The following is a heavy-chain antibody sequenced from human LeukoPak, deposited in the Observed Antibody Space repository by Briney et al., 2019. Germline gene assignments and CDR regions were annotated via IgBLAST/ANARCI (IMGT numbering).Heavy chain of an antibody. CDR3: ARDDCSGGSCPTLDAFDV. V-gene: IGHV1-69*06. CDR1: GGTFSSYA. CDR2: IIPIFGTA. Sequence: SVKVSCKASGGTFSSYAISWVRQAPGQGLEWMGGIIPIFGTANYAQKFQGRLTITADKSTSTAYMELRNLRSEDTAVYYCARDDCSGGSCPTLDAFDVWGQGTMVTVSS. J-gene: IGHJ3*01. D-gene: IGHD2-15*01.